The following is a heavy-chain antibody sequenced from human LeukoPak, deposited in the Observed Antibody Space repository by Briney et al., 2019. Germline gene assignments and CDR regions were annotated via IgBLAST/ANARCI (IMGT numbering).Heavy chain of an antibody. Sequence: GGSLRLSCAASGFIFSDYYMSWIRQAPGKGLEWVSYISRSGSIIYYADSVKGRFTISRDNAKNSLYLQMNSLRAEDTAVYYCARDQRYSYGYDYWGQGTLVTVSS. CDR2: ISRSGSII. CDR1: GFIFSDYY. V-gene: IGHV3-11*04. J-gene: IGHJ4*02. CDR3: ARDQRYSYGYDY. D-gene: IGHD5-18*01.